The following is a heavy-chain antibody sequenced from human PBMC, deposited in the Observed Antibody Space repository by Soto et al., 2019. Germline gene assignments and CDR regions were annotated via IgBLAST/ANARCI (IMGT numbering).Heavy chain of an antibody. J-gene: IGHJ4*02. CDR1: GDAFTGYY. CDR3: ESDFPISGWSPVPHY. CDR2: INPNSGGT. V-gene: IGHV1-2*02. D-gene: IGHD6-19*01. Sequence: ASVKVSCTASGDAFTGYYMHWVRHAPGQGLEWMGWINPNSGGTNYAQKFQGRVTMTRDTSISTAYMDLSRLRSDDKAVYCCESDFPISGWSPVPHYWAQGTLVTVSS.